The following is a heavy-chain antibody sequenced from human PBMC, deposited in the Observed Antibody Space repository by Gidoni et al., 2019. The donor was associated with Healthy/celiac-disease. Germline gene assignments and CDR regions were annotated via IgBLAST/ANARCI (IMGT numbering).Heavy chain of an antibody. V-gene: IGHV3-11*01. CDR3: ARDLVVVPAATRHNYYYYYGMDV. Sequence: QVQLVESGGGLVKLDGSIRLPCAASGFTFRVHSTTGIRHAPGKGLEWISNISSSGSTIYKADSKKGRFTISRDNAKTSLYLQMNSLRAGDTAVYYCARDLVVVPAATRHNYYYYYGMDVWGQGTTVTVSS. D-gene: IGHD2-2*01. J-gene: IGHJ6*02. CDR2: ISSSGSTI. CDR1: GFTFRVHS.